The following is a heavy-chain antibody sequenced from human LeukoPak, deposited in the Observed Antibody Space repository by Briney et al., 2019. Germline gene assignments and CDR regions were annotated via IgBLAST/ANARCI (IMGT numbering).Heavy chain of an antibody. Sequence: PGGSLRLSCAASGFTVSSNYMSWVRQAPGKGLEWVSVIYSGGSTYYADSVKGRFTISRDNSKNTLYLQMNSLRAEDTAVYYCARVGCSSTSCYAGGWFDPWGQGTLGTVSS. CDR2: IYSGGST. D-gene: IGHD2-2*01. CDR3: ARVGCSSTSCYAGGWFDP. CDR1: GFTVSSNY. J-gene: IGHJ5*02. V-gene: IGHV3-53*01.